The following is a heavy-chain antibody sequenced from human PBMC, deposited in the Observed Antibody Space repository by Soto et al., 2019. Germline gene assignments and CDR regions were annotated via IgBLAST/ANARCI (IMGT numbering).Heavy chain of an antibody. D-gene: IGHD3-10*01. V-gene: IGHV4-59*01. CDR2: IYYSGST. CDR3: ARATMVRGVPVPFDY. J-gene: IGHJ4*02. CDR1: GGSISSYY. Sequence: SETLSLTCTVSGGSISSYYWSWIRQPPGKGLEWIGYIYYSGSTNYNPSLKSRVTISVDTSKNQFSLKLSSVTAADTAVYYCARATMVRGVPVPFDYWGQGTLVTVSS.